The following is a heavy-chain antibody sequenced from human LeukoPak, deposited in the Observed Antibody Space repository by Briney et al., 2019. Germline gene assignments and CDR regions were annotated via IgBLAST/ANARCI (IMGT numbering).Heavy chain of an antibody. Sequence: GGSLRLSCAASGFTFSTYGMHWVRQAPGKGLEWVSSISSSSSYIYYADSVKGRFTISRDNAKNSLYLQMNSLRAEDTAVYYCARERYNWNYEDAFDIWAQGTMVTVSS. D-gene: IGHD1-7*01. J-gene: IGHJ3*02. CDR1: GFTFSTYG. CDR2: ISSSSSYI. V-gene: IGHV3-21*01. CDR3: ARERYNWNYEDAFDI.